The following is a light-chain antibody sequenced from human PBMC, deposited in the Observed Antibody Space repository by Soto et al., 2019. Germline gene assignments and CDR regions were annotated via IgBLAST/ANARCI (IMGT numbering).Light chain of an antibody. Sequence: AIRMTQSPSSFSASTGDRVTITCRASQGISSYLAWYQQKPGKAPKLLIYAASTLQTGVPSRFSGSGSGTDLPLTISCLQSEDFATYYCQQYYSYPQTFGHGTKVEIK. CDR2: AAS. CDR3: QQYYSYPQT. CDR1: QGISSY. V-gene: IGKV1-8*01. J-gene: IGKJ1*01.